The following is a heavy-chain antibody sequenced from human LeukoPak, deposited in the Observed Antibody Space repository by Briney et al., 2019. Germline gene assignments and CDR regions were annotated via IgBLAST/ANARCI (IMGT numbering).Heavy chain of an antibody. V-gene: IGHV1-18*01. CDR2: ISPYNGNT. CDR1: GYTFNNYG. D-gene: IGHD2-15*01. CDR3: ARGGSGGSGGWFDP. Sequence: ASVTVSCKASGYTFNNYGISWVRQAPGQGLEWMGWISPYNGNTIYAQKLQGRVSMTTDTSTSTAYMDLRSLRSDDTAVYYCARGGSGGSGGWFDPWGQGTLVTVSS. J-gene: IGHJ5*02.